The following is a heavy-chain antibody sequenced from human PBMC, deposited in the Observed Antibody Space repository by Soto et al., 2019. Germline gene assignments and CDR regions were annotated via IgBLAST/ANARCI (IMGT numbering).Heavy chain of an antibody. D-gene: IGHD2-15*01. CDR2: ISGSGGST. CDR1: GFTFSSYA. CDR3: AKSVTVVRPEGPDYFDY. V-gene: IGHV3-23*01. Sequence: EVQLLESGGGLVQPGGSLRLSCAASGFTFSSYAMSWVRQAPGKGLEWVSAISGSGGSTYYADSVKGRFTISRDNSKNTLYLQMNSLRAEDTAVYYCAKSVTVVRPEGPDYFDYWGQGTLVTVSS. J-gene: IGHJ4*02.